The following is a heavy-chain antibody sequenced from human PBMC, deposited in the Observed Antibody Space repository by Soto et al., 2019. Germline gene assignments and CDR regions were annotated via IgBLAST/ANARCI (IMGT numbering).Heavy chain of an antibody. Sequence: LSLTCAVYGGSFSGYYWSWIRQPPGKGLEWIGEINHSGSTNYNPSLKSRVTISVDTSKNQFSLKLSSVTAADTAVYYCARSWYYDFWSGYSAFDYWGQGTLVTVSS. V-gene: IGHV4-34*01. CDR2: INHSGST. D-gene: IGHD3-3*01. J-gene: IGHJ4*02. CDR1: GGSFSGYY. CDR3: ARSWYYDFWSGYSAFDY.